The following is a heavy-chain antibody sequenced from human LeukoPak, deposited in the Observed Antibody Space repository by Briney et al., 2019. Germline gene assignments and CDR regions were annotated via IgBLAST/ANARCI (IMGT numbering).Heavy chain of an antibody. J-gene: IGHJ4*02. CDR3: ARHRFASPLDS. V-gene: IGHV4-59*08. Sequence: SSETLSLTCTVSGVSSSSSYWSWVRQPPGKGLEWIGYIFYTGDSNHNPSFKSRVSISLDTSKDQISLKLSSVTAADTAVYYCARHRFASPLDSWGQGTLVTVSS. D-gene: IGHD2-21*01. CDR1: GVSSSSSY. CDR2: IFYTGDS.